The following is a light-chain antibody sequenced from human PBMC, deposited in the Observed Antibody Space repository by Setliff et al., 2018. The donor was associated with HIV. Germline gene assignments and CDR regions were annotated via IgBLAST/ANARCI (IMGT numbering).Light chain of an antibody. V-gene: IGLV2-14*03. CDR2: NVN. CDR1: SNDIGGYNY. J-gene: IGLJ1*01. CDR3: TSYTGGNTRV. Sequence: QSALTQPASVSGSPGQTITISCTGTSNDIGGYNYVSWYQQHPGEAPKLIIYNVNNRPSGVSSRFSGSKSGNTASLSISELRAEDETDYYCTSYTGGNTRVFGTGT.